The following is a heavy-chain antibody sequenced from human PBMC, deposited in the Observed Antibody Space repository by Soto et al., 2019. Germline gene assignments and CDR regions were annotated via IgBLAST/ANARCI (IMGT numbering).Heavy chain of an antibody. J-gene: IGHJ4*02. CDR2: ISSSSSYI. Sequence: PGGSLRLSCAASGFAFSSYSMNWVRQAPGKGLEWVSSISSSSSYIYYADSVKGRFTISRDNAKNSLYLQMNSLRAEDTAVYYCARDPDYDSSGSTGYFDYWGQGTLVTVSS. V-gene: IGHV3-21*01. CDR1: GFAFSSYS. D-gene: IGHD3-22*01. CDR3: ARDPDYDSSGSTGYFDY.